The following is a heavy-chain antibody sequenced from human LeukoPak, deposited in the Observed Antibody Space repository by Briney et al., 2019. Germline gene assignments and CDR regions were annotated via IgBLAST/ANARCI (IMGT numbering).Heavy chain of an antibody. Sequence: GESLKISCQGSGYSFTSYWIGWVRQIPGKGLEWMGIIYPGDSDTRYSPSFQGQVTISADKSSSTAYLQWSSLKASDTAMYYCARQRSGSHDYYFDYWGQGTLVTVSS. CDR3: ARQRSGSHDYYFDY. CDR1: GYSFTSYW. D-gene: IGHD1-26*01. CDR2: IYPGDSDT. J-gene: IGHJ4*02. V-gene: IGHV5-51*01.